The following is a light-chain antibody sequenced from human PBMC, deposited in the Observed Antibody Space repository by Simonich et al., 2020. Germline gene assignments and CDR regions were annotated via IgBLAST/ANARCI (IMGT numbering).Light chain of an antibody. Sequence: DIQMTQSPSSLSASVGDRVTITCRASQDISSYLNWYQQKPGKAPKLLIYAASSLQSGVPSRFSCSGSGTDFTLTISSLQPEDFATYYCQQSYSTPLTFGGGTKVEIK. V-gene: IGKV1-39*01. CDR3: QQSYSTPLT. CDR1: QDISSY. CDR2: AAS. J-gene: IGKJ4*01.